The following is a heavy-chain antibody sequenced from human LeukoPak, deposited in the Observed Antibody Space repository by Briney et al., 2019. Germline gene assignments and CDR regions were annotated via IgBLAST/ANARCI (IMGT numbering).Heavy chain of an antibody. D-gene: IGHD6-19*01. V-gene: IGHV3-48*04. CDR3: ARVRSGWYFDC. CDR2: ISDSSSII. J-gene: IGHJ4*02. Sequence: GGSLRLSCAVSGFTVSSYSFNWVRQAPGKGLEWVSFISDSSSIISYADSVKGRFTISKDTAKNSLYLQMNSLRAEDTAVYYCARVRSGWYFDCWGQGTLVTVSS. CDR1: GFTVSSYS.